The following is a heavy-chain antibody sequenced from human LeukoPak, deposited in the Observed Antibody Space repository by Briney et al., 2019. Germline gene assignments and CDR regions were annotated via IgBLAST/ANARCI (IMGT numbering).Heavy chain of an antibody. J-gene: IGHJ4*02. CDR3: ATGLGSGYPEYYFDY. V-gene: IGHV1-69-2*01. D-gene: IGHD3-22*01. CDR2: VDPEDGET. CDR1: GYTFTDYY. Sequence: ASVKISCKVSGYTFTDYYVHWVQQAPGKGLEWMGLVDPEDGETIYAEKFQGRVTITADTSTDTAYMELSSLRSEDTAVYYCATGLGSGYPEYYFDYWGQGTLVTVSS.